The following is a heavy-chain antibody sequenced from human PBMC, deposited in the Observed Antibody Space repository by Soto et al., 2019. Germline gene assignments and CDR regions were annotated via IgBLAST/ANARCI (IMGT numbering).Heavy chain of an antibody. CDR1: GFAFSNSW. Sequence: EVQLVESGGGLVQPGGSLRLSCVASGFAFSNSWMYWVRQTPGKGLVWVSRMNSDGSTIEYADSVKGRFTISRDNAKNTLYLQMNSLRADDLAVYYCAKGPGHGGSYHEQWGQGALVIVSS. CDR2: MNSDGSTI. D-gene: IGHD1-26*01. V-gene: IGHV3-74*03. CDR3: AKGPGHGGSYHEQ. J-gene: IGHJ4*02.